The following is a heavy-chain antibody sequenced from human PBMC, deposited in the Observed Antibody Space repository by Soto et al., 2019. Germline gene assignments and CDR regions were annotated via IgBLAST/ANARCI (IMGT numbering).Heavy chain of an antibody. J-gene: IGHJ4*02. V-gene: IGHV1-69*13. CDR1: GGAFSSYS. CDR2: IIPIFGTA. D-gene: IGHD3-3*01. Sequence: SVKVSSKACGGAFSSYSLSCLRQSPGQGLEWMGGIIPIFGTANYAQKFQGRVTITGDESTSTAYMELSSLRSEDTAVYYCARSRSIPSITIFGGVIPYFDYWGQGTLVTVSS. CDR3: ARSRSIPSITIFGGVIPYFDY.